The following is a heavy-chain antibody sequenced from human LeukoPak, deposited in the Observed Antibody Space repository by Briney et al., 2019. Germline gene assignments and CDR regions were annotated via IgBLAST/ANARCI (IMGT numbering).Heavy chain of an antibody. CDR3: ASPTKTYYYYGMDV. CDR2: IIPIFGTA. CDR1: GGTFSSYA. D-gene: IGHD2-8*01. V-gene: IGHV1-69*13. J-gene: IGHJ6*02. Sequence: ASVKVSCKASGGTFSSYAISWVRQAPGQGLEWMGGIIPIFGTANYAQKFQGRVTITADESTSTAYMELSSLRSEDTAVYYCASPTKTYYYYGMDVWGQGTTVTVSS.